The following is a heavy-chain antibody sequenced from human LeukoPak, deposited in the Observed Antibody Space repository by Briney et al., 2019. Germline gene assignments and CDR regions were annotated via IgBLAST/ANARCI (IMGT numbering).Heavy chain of an antibody. Sequence: PGGSLRLSCAASGCTFSSYWISWVRQAPGKGLEWVANIKQDGSEKYHVDSVKGRFTISRDNAKNSLYLQMNSLRAEDTAVYYCARAGSGFWSGYSPFDYWGQGTLVTVSS. V-gene: IGHV3-7*01. CDR3: ARAGSGFWSGYSPFDY. D-gene: IGHD3-3*01. J-gene: IGHJ4*02. CDR2: IKQDGSEK. CDR1: GCTFSSYW.